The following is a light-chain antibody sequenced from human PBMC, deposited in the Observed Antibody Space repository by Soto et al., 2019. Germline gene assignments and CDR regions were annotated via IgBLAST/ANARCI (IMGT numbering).Light chain of an antibody. V-gene: IGLV3-1*01. Sequence: SYELTQPPSVSVSPGQTASITCSGAKLGDKYACWYQQKPGQFPVLVIYQDSKRPSGIPERFSGSKSGNTATLTISGTQAMDEADYYCQAWDSSAPGVFGGGTKLTVL. CDR2: QDS. CDR3: QAWDSSAPGV. CDR1: KLGDKY. J-gene: IGLJ2*01.